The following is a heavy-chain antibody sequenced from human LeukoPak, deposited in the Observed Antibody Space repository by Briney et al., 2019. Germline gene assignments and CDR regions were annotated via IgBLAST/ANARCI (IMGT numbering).Heavy chain of an antibody. CDR1: GYSFARYW. J-gene: IGHJ3*02. D-gene: IGHD6-19*01. Sequence: GESLKISCKGSGYSFARYWIGWVRQMPGKGLEWMGIIYPGDSDTRYSPSFQGQVTISADKSISTAYLQWSSLKASDTAMYYCARRQDSSGWYDAFDIWGQGTMVTVSS. CDR3: ARRQDSSGWYDAFDI. CDR2: IYPGDSDT. V-gene: IGHV5-51*01.